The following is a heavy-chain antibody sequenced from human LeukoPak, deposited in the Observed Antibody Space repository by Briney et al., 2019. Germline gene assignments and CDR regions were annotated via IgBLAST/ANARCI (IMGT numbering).Heavy chain of an antibody. Sequence: PSETLSLTCTVSGDSTSSSSYYWGWIRQPPGKGLEWIGSTKDSESTYYNPSLQSRVTISVDMSKNQFSLKLTSVTAADTAVYYCTATPCSGARCYTIDYWGQGTLVTVSS. CDR2: TKDSEST. CDR3: TATPCSGARCYTIDY. CDR1: GDSTSSSSYY. V-gene: IGHV4-39*01. J-gene: IGHJ4*02. D-gene: IGHD2-2*02.